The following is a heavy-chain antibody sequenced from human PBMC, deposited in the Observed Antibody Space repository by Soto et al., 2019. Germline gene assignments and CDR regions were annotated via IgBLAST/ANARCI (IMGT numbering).Heavy chain of an antibody. J-gene: IGHJ3*02. CDR3: AKDDYGKNAGDYLEM. D-gene: IGHD4-17*01. V-gene: IGHV1-18*01. CDR2: ISVYNGKT. CDR1: GYTFTSFG. Sequence: QVQLVQSGAEVKKPGASVKVSCKASGYTFTSFGITWVRQAPGQGLEWMGWISVYNGKTSYAQKLQSRVTVTRDTSTNTAYMELRSLRSDDTAIYYCAKDDYGKNAGDYLEMWGPGTVVTVSS.